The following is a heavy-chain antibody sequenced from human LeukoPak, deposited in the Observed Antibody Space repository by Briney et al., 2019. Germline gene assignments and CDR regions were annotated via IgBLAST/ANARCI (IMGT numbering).Heavy chain of an antibody. V-gene: IGHV3-53*01. D-gene: IGHD1-26*01. J-gene: IGHJ4*02. CDR3: ASGGRYSGSYSVVDY. CDR1: GFTVRSNY. CDR2: IYSGGST. Sequence: GGSLRLSCAASGFTVRSNYMSWVRQAPGRGLEWVSVIYSGGSTYYAESVKGRFTVSRDSSKNTLYLQMNSLRAEDTAVYYCASGGRYSGSYSVVDYWGQGTLVTVSS.